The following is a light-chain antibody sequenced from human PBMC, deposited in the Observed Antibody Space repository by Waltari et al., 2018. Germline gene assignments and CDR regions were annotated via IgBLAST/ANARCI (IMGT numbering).Light chain of an antibody. CDR2: DNN. J-gene: IGLJ3*02. CDR3: ATWDSRLSVVV. Sequence: QSVLTQPPSVSAAPGQRVTISCSGGSSTIGNNAVSWYQQFQGTAPKLLITDNNKRPFGIPDRFSGSKAGTSATLGITGLQTGYEADYYCATWDSRLSVVVFGGGTKVTVL. CDR1: SSTIGNNA. V-gene: IGLV1-51*01.